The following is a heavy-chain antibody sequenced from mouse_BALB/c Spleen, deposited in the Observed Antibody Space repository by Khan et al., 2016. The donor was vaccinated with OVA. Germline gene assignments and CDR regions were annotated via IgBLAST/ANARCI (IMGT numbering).Heavy chain of an antibody. J-gene: IGHJ2*01. CDR2: IIPTNDYT. V-gene: IGHV1-4*01. CDR3: ARRGLRWDFDY. D-gene: IGHD1-1*01. Sequence: QVQLKQSETELARPGASVKMSCKASGYTFTTYTIHWVKQRPGQGLEWIGYIIPTNDYTNYNQKFKDRATLTADKSSSTAYMQLSSLTSEDSAVYYCARRGLRWDFDYWGQGTTLTVSS. CDR1: GYTFTTYT.